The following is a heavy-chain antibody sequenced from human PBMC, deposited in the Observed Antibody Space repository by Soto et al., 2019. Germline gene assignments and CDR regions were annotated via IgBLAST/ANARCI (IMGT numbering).Heavy chain of an antibody. CDR3: ARDLSFAFDY. J-gene: IGHJ4*02. D-gene: IGHD3-16*01. CDR2: IGWTGYVI. Sequence: PGGSLRLSCAASGFVFSDFSVNWVRQAPGKGLEWISYIGWTGYVIYYADSVKGRFTISRDNAKNALYLQLNSLRDDDTAVYYCARDLSFAFDYWGQGTPVTVSS. CDR1: GFVFSDFS. V-gene: IGHV3-48*02.